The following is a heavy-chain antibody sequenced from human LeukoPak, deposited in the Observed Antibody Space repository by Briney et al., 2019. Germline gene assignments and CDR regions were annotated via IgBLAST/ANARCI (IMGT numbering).Heavy chain of an antibody. V-gene: IGHV1-18*01. J-gene: IGHJ6*03. CDR2: ISAYNGNT. Sequence: GASVKVSCKASGYTFTSYGISWVRQAPGQGLEWMGWISAYNGNTNYAQKLQGRVTMTTDTSTSTAYMELRSLRSDDTAVYYCASELGATNYYYYYMDVWGKGTTVTVSS. CDR3: ASELGATNYYYYYMDV. D-gene: IGHD1-26*01. CDR1: GYTFTSYG.